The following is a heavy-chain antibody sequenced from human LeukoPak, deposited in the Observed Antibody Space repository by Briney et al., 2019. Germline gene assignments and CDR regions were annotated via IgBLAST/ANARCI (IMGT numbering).Heavy chain of an antibody. V-gene: IGHV3-23*01. J-gene: IGHJ4*02. CDR2: ISGSGGGT. CDR3: AKDPYGDYVRYFDY. CDR1: GFTFRSYA. D-gene: IGHD4-17*01. Sequence: PGGSLRLSCAASGFTFRSYAMTWVRQAPGKGLEWVSGISGSGGGTYYADSVKGRFTISRDNSKSTLFLQMYSLRAEDTDVYYCAKDPYGDYVRYFDYWGQGTLVTVSS.